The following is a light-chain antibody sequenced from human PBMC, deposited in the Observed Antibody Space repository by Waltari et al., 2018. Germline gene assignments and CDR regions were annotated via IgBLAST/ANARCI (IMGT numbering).Light chain of an antibody. J-gene: IGLJ2*01. CDR2: ENN. V-gene: IGLV1-51*02. Sequence: QSVLTQPPSVSAAPGQKVTISCSGSSPTIGNNYPSWYQQFPGTAPKLLIYENNKRPLGIPDRFFGSKSGTSATLDIHGLQTGDEADYYCGTWDSSLSVGVLGGGTKVTVL. CDR3: GTWDSSLSVGV. CDR1: SPTIGNNY.